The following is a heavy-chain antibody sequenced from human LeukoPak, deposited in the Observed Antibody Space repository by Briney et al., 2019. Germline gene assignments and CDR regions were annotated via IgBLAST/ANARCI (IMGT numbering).Heavy chain of an antibody. V-gene: IGHV3-23*01. Sequence: PGGSLRLSCAASGFTFSSYAMSWVRQAPGKGLEWVSAISGSGGSTYYADSVKGRFTISRDNSKNTLYLQMNSLRAEDTAVYYCAKRGTAMVTSRYYFDYWGQGTPVTVSS. CDR2: ISGSGGST. CDR1: GFTFSSYA. CDR3: AKRGTAMVTSRYYFDY. D-gene: IGHD5-18*01. J-gene: IGHJ4*02.